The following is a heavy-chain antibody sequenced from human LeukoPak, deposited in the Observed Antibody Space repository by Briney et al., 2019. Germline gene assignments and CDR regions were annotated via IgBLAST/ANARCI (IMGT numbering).Heavy chain of an antibody. V-gene: IGHV1-69*04. CDR2: IIPILGIV. CDR1: GGTFSSYA. CDR3: ARALAGVVGVVIDAFDI. D-gene: IGHD3-3*01. J-gene: IGHJ3*02. Sequence: GASVKVSCKASGGTFSSYAISWVRQAPGQGLEWMGRIIPILGIVNYAQKFQGRVTITADKSTSTAYMELSSLRSEDTAVYYCARALAGVVGVVIDAFDIWGQGTMVTVSS.